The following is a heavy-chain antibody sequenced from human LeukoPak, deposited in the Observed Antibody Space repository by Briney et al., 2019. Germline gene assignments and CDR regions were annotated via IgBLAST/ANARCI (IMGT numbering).Heavy chain of an antibody. CDR2: ISYSGSA. D-gene: IGHD3-22*01. CDR3: ARSPDSSGYWDAFDI. J-gene: IGHJ3*02. CDR1: GGSISGYY. Sequence: SETLSLTCTVSGGSISGYYWSWIRQPPGKGLEWIGYISYSGSADYNPSLKSRVTISVDTSKNKFSLKLTSVTAADTAVYYCARSPDSSGYWDAFDIWGQGTMVTVSS. V-gene: IGHV4-59*08.